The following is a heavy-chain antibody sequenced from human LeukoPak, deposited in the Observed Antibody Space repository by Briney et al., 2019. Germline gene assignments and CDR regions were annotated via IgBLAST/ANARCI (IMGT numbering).Heavy chain of an antibody. D-gene: IGHD2-15*01. CDR1: GGSISSSSYY. J-gene: IGHJ4*02. V-gene: IGHV4-39*02. CDR2: IYYSGST. Sequence: SETLSLTCTVSGGSISSSSYYWGWIRQPPGKGLEWIGSIYYSGSTYYNLSLKSRVTISVDTSKNQFSLKLSSVTAADTAVYYCARDCSGGSYYWGYFDYWGQGTLVTVSS. CDR3: ARDCSGGSYYWGYFDY.